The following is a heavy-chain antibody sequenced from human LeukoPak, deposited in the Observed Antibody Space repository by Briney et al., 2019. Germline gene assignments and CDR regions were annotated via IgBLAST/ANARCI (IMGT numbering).Heavy chain of an antibody. Sequence: SGTLSLTCTVSGGSISSSSYYWGWIRQPPGKGLEWIGSIYYSGSTYYNPSLKSRVTISVDTSKNQFSLKLSSVTAADTAVYYCARDAGHQLSRRNYYAMDVWGQGTTVTVSS. CDR2: IYYSGST. CDR1: GGSISSSSYY. J-gene: IGHJ6*02. CDR3: ARDAGHQLSRRNYYAMDV. V-gene: IGHV4-39*07. D-gene: IGHD1-1*01.